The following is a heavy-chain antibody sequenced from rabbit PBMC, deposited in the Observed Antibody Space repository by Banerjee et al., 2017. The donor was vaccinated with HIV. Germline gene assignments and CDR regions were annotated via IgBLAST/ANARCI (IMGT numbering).Heavy chain of an antibody. CDR3: VRDTDIVAGVGDL. V-gene: IGHV1S40*01. D-gene: IGHD4-1*01. CDR1: GFSFSNKYV. Sequence: QSLEESGGDLVKPGASLTLTCTASGFSFSNKYVMCWVRQAPGKGLEWIACINSSSGNTVYATWAKGRFTISKSSSTTVTLQMTSLTAADTATYFCVRDTDIVAGVGDLWGPGTLVTVS. CDR2: INSSSGNT. J-gene: IGHJ4*01.